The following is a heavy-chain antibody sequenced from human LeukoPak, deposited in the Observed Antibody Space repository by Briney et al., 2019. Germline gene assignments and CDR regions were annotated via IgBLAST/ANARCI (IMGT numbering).Heavy chain of an antibody. V-gene: IGHV3-23*01. CDR3: AKLNGGGPYYFDY. CDR1: GFTFSSYA. J-gene: IGHJ4*02. Sequence: GGSLRLSCAASGFTFSSYAMSWVRQAPGKGLEWVSAISGSGGSTYYADSVKGRFTISRDNSKNTLYLQMNSPRAEDTAVYYCAKLNGGGPYYFDYWGQGTLVTVSS. CDR2: ISGSGGST. D-gene: IGHD4-23*01.